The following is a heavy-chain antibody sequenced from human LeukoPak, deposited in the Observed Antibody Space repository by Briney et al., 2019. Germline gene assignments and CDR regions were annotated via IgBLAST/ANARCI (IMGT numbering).Heavy chain of an antibody. J-gene: IGHJ4*02. V-gene: IGHV4-30-4*01. CDR1: GGSVSSGDYY. Sequence: KALETLSLTCTVSGGSVSSGDYYWSWIRQPPGKGLEWIGYMYYSGSTYYNPSLKSRVTISVDTSRNQFSLRLSSVTAADTAVYYCVRRMVGAIRPFDYWGQGTLVTVSS. CDR2: MYYSGST. D-gene: IGHD1-26*01. CDR3: VRRMVGAIRPFDY.